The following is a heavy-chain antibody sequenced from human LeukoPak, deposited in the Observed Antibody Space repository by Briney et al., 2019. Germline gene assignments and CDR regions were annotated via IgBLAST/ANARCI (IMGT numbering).Heavy chain of an antibody. J-gene: IGHJ4*02. V-gene: IGHV1-18*01. D-gene: IGHD2-8*01. Sequence: ASVKVSCKASGYTFTSYGISWVRQAPGQGLEWMGWISAYNGNTNYAQKLQGRVTMTTDTSTSTAYMELRSLRSDDTAVYYCAREDCTNGVCYTHFDYWGQGTLVTVSS. CDR1: GYTFTSYG. CDR3: AREDCTNGVCYTHFDY. CDR2: ISAYNGNT.